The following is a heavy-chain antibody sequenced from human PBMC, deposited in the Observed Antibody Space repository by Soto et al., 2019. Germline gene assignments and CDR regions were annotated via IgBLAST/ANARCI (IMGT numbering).Heavy chain of an antibody. J-gene: IGHJ4*02. Sequence: GASVKVSCKASGYTFTSYGISWVRQAPGQGLEWMGWISAYNCNTNYAQKLQGRVTMTTDTSTSTAYMELRSLRSDDTAVYYCARDRGYSSGYYLTIDYWGQGTLVTVSS. CDR1: GYTFTSYG. V-gene: IGHV1-18*01. CDR3: ARDRGYSSGYYLTIDY. CDR2: ISAYNCNT. D-gene: IGHD3-22*01.